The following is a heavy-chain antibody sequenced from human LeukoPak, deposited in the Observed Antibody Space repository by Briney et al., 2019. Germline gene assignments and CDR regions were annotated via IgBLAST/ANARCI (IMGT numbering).Heavy chain of an antibody. D-gene: IGHD2-2*01. CDR3: ASAMWASQCTCPDY. CDR1: GFTFSNVW. J-gene: IGHJ4*02. CDR2: IRKATEGGAT. Sequence: SGGSLRLSCAASGFTFSNVWMGWFRQAPGKGLEWVGRIRKATEGGATDYAAPVQGRFTISRDDSSNTLYLQMNSLKTEDTAVYFCASAMWASQCTCPDYWGQGTLVTVSS. V-gene: IGHV3-15*01.